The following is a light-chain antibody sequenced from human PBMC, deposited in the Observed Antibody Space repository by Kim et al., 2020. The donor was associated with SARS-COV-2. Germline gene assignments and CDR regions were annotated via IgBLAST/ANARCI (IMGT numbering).Light chain of an antibody. CDR2: AAF. V-gene: IGKV1-39*01. CDR1: QSINNF. CDR3: LQGYNSPIT. Sequence: ASVGDRVTITCRASQSINNFLIWYHQKPGKAPKRLIHAAFNLQIGVPSRFSGSGSGTEFTLTISSLQPDDVATYYCLQGYNSPITFGQGTRLEIK. J-gene: IGKJ5*01.